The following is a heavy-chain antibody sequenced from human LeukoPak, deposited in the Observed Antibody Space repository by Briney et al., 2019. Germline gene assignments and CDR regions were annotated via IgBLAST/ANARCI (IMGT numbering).Heavy chain of an antibody. CDR3: AKDITPRIAVAGFDY. J-gene: IGHJ4*02. Sequence: PGGSLRLSCAASGFTFDDYAMHWVRQAPGKGLEWVSGISWNSGSIGYADSVKGRFTISRDNAKNSLYLQMNSLRAEDTALYYCAKDITPRIAVAGFDYWGQGTLVTVSS. CDR1: GFTFDDYA. V-gene: IGHV3-9*01. CDR2: ISWNSGSI. D-gene: IGHD6-19*01.